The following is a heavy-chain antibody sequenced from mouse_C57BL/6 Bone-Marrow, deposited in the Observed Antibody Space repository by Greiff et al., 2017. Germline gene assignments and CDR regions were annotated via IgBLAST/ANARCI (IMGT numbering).Heavy chain of an antibody. V-gene: IGHV1-82*01. Sequence: VQLQQSGPELVKPGASVKISCKASGYAFSSSWMNWVKQRPGKGLEWIGRIYPGDGDTNYNGKFKGKATLTADKSSSTAYMQLSSLTSEDSAVYFCASSRIYYYGSSYTCYDYWGQGTTLTVSS. J-gene: IGHJ2*01. D-gene: IGHD1-1*01. CDR2: IYPGDGDT. CDR3: ASSRIYYYGSSYTCYDY. CDR1: GYAFSSSW.